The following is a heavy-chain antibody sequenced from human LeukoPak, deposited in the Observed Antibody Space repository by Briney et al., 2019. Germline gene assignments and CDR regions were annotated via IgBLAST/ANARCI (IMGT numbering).Heavy chain of an antibody. J-gene: IGHJ3*02. CDR3: ARDKGYYDSSGYLYDAFDI. V-gene: IGHV4-61*02. CDR1: GGSINSGSYY. D-gene: IGHD3-22*01. Sequence: SQTLSLTCTVSGGSINSGSYYWRSIRQPAGKGLEWIGRIYTSGSTNYNPSLKSRVTISVDTSKNQFSLKLSSVTAADTAVYYCARDKGYYDSSGYLYDAFDIWGQGTMVTVSS. CDR2: IYTSGST.